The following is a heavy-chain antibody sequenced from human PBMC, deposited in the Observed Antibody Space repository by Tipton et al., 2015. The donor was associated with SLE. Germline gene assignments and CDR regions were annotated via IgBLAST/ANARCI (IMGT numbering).Heavy chain of an antibody. J-gene: IGHJ4*02. CDR2: INHSGST. CDR1: GVSFSGYY. D-gene: IGHD6-19*01. Sequence: LRLSCAVYGVSFSGYYWSWIRQPPGKGLEWIGEINHSGSTNYNPSLKSRVTISVDTSKNQFSLKLTSVTAADTAVYYCARDGVAVPGPYFEYWGQGTVVTVSS. V-gene: IGHV4-34*01. CDR3: ARDGVAVPGPYFEY.